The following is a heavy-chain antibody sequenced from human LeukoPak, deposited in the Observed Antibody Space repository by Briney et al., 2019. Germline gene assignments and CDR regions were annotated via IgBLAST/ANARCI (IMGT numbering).Heavy chain of an antibody. J-gene: IGHJ4*02. Sequence: PGGSLRLSCAASGFTFSSYSMNWVRQAPGKGLEWVSYISSSSSTIYYADSVKGRFTVSRDNAKNSLYLQMNSLRAEDTAVYYCARGIQLWLGYFDYWGQGTLVTVSS. CDR2: ISSSSSTI. CDR3: ARGIQLWLGYFDY. CDR1: GFTFSSYS. V-gene: IGHV3-48*01. D-gene: IGHD5-18*01.